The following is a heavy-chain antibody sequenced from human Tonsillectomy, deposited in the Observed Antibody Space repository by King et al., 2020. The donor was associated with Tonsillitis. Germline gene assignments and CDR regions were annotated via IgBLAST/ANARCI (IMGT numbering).Heavy chain of an antibody. Sequence: PLQESGPGLVKPSETLSLTCTVSGGSISSYYWSWIRQPPGKGLEWIGYIYYSGSTNYNPSLKSRVTISVDTSKNQFSLKLSSVTAADTAVYYCARSPITTLKDAFDIWGQGTMVTVSS. CDR3: ARSPITTLKDAFDI. CDR1: GGSISSYY. J-gene: IGHJ3*02. V-gene: IGHV4-59*01. CDR2: IYYSGST. D-gene: IGHD3-22*01.